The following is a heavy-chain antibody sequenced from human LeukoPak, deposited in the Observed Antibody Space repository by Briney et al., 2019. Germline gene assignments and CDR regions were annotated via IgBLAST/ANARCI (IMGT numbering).Heavy chain of an antibody. CDR3: ARAGSWYWEYYVDY. Sequence: GASVKVSCKASGYTFTSYGISLVRQAPGQGLEWMGWISAYNGNTNYAQKLQGRVTMTTDTSTSTAYMELRSLRSDDTAVYYCARAGSWYWEYYVDYWGQGTLVTVSS. CDR2: ISAYNGNT. D-gene: IGHD6-13*01. V-gene: IGHV1-18*01. J-gene: IGHJ4*02. CDR1: GYTFTSYG.